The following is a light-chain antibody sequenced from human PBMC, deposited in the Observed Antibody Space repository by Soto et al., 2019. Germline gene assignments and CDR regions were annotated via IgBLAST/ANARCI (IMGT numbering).Light chain of an antibody. CDR2: RNN. Sequence: QLVLTQPPSASGTPGQRVTISCSGSSSNIGSNYVYWYQQLPGTAPKLVIYRNNQRPSGVPDRFSGSKSGTSASLAISGLRSDDEADYYCAAWDDSLSALLFGGGTKVTVL. CDR1: SSNIGSNY. CDR3: AAWDDSLSALL. V-gene: IGLV1-47*01. J-gene: IGLJ2*01.